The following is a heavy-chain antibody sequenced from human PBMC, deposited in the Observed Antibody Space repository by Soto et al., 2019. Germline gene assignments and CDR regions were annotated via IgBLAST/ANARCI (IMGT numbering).Heavy chain of an antibody. CDR1: GFSFGSYG. V-gene: IGHV3-64*01. CDR2: ISSNGGLT. CDR3: ARGPTVGTWYFDL. Sequence: EVQLVESGGGLVQPGGSLRLSCVASGFSFGSYGMHWVRQAPGKGLEYVSAISSNGGLTFYANSVEGRFTISRDNSKNTLYLQMGSLRTEHMAVYPCARGPTVGTWYFDLWGRGTLVTVSS. D-gene: IGHD1-1*01. J-gene: IGHJ2*01.